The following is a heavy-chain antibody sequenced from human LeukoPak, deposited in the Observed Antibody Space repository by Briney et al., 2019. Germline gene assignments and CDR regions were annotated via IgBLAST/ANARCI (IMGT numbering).Heavy chain of an antibody. CDR2: IYYSGST. Sequence: SETLSLTCTVSGGSISSYYWSWIRQPPGKGLEWIGYIYYSGSTNYNPSLKSRVTISVDMSKNQFSLKLSSMTAADTAVYYCARGYSTGRVDYWGQRTLVTVSS. J-gene: IGHJ4*02. CDR1: GGSISSYY. D-gene: IGHD4-11*01. V-gene: IGHV4-59*01. CDR3: ARGYSTGRVDY.